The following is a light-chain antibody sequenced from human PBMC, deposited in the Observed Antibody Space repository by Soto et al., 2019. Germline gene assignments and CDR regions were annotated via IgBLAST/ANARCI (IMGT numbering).Light chain of an antibody. V-gene: IGLV2-14*01. Sequence: LTQPASVSGSPGQSITISCTGTSSDVGGYSYVSWYQHHPGKAPKLMIYEVSNRPSGVSNRFSGSKSGSTAPLTISGLQAEDEADYYCCSYTSSSTLYVFGTGTKVTVL. CDR1: SSDVGGYSY. CDR3: CSYTSSSTLYV. CDR2: EVS. J-gene: IGLJ1*01.